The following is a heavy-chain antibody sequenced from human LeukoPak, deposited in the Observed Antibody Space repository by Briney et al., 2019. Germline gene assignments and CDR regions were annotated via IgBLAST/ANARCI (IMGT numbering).Heavy chain of an antibody. CDR1: GFIFGDHA. J-gene: IGHJ6*02. D-gene: IGHD3-16*01. CDR3: ARGPILLWIHNGMDV. V-gene: IGHV3-49*04. CDR2: IRSRAYGGPT. Sequence: PGGSLRLSCTASGFIFGDHAMRWVRQAQGKGLECVGFIRSRAYGGPTEYATSVRGRFTISRDDSGGIAYLQMNSLNTEDTGVYYCARGPILLWIHNGMDVWGQGTTVIVSS.